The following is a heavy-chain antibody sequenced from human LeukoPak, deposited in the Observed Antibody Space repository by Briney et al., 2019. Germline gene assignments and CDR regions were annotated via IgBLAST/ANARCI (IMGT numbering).Heavy chain of an antibody. CDR2: INQDGGKT. D-gene: IGHD3-10*01. CDR3: ATYYGLGSWSDY. J-gene: IGHJ4*02. V-gene: IGHV3-7*01. CDR1: GFTFSTYW. Sequence: PGGSLRLSCAASGFTFSTYWMSWFRQAPGKGLEWVANINQDGGKTYYVDSVQGRFTISRDNAKNSLYLQMNSLRAEDTAVYYCATYYGLGSWSDYWGQGTLVTVSS.